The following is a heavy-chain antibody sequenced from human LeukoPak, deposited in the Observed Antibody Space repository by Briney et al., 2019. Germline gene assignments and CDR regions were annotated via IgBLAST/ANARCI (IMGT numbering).Heavy chain of an antibody. CDR2: INPNSGGT. Sequence: ASVKVSCKASGYTFTDYYMHWVRQAPGQGLEWMGWINPNSGGTNYAQKFQGRVSMTTDTSTSTAYMELRSLRSDDTAVYYCARDGPYYYGSGSFVLWGQGTLVTVSS. CDR1: GYTFTDYY. V-gene: IGHV1-2*02. D-gene: IGHD3-10*01. J-gene: IGHJ4*02. CDR3: ARDGPYYYGSGSFVL.